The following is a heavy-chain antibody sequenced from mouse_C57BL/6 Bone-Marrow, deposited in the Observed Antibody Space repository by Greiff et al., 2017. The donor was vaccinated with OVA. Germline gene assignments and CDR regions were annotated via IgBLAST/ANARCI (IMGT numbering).Heavy chain of an antibody. CDR1: GFTFSDYY. Sequence: EVQRVESGGGLVQPGGSLKLSCAASGFTFSDYYMYWVRQTPEKRLEWVAYISNGGGSTYYPDTVKGRFTISRDNAKNTLYLQMSRLKSEDTAMYYCARHFDYGDYYAMDYWGQGTSVTVSS. V-gene: IGHV5-12*01. CDR2: ISNGGGST. CDR3: ARHFDYGDYYAMDY. D-gene: IGHD2-4*01. J-gene: IGHJ4*01.